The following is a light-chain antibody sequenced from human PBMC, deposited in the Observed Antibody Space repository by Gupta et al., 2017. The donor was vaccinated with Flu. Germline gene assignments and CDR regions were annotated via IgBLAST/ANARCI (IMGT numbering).Light chain of an antibody. V-gene: IGKV1-9*01. CDR2: AAS. Sequence: DIQLTQPPSFLSASVGDRVTITCRASQGISSYLAWYQLKPGKAPKVLIYAASTLQSGVPSRFVGSGSGTVSIPTSSGLQPEELATYNGRQVNIYPLTFGGGTKVEIK. CDR1: QGISSY. J-gene: IGKJ4*01. CDR3: RQVNIYPLT.